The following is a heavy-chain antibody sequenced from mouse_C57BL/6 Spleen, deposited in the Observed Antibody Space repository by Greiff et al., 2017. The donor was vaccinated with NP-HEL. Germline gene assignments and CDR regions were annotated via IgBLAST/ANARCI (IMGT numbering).Heavy chain of an antibody. J-gene: IGHJ2*01. CDR2: IYPGDGDT. CDR1: GYAFSSYW. CDR3: ARGITTVVAPNFDY. D-gene: IGHD1-1*01. V-gene: IGHV1-80*01. Sequence: QVQLQQSGAELVKPGASVKISCKASGYAFSSYWMNWVKQRPGKGLEWVGQIYPGDGDTNYNGKFKGKATLTADKSSSTAYMQLSSLTSEDSAVYFCARGITTVVAPNFDYWGQGTTLTVSS.